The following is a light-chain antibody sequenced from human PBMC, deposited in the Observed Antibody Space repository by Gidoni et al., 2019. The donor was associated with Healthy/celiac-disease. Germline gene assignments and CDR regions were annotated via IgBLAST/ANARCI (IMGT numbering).Light chain of an antibody. CDR1: SSDVGSYNL. Sequence: QSALTQPASVSGSPGQSLTIYCTGTSSDVGSYNLVSWYQQHPGKAPKLMIYEGSKRPSGVSNRFSGSKSGNTASLTISGLQAEDEADYYCCSYAGSRVFGGGTKLTVL. CDR2: EGS. V-gene: IGLV2-23*01. CDR3: CSYAGSRV. J-gene: IGLJ2*01.